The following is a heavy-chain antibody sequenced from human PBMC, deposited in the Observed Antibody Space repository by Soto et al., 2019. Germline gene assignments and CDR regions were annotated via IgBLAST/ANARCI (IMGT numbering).Heavy chain of an antibody. V-gene: IGHV3-23*01. D-gene: IGHD3-22*01. Sequence: GFLRLGCAAAGFSFSSYAMSWVRQATGKGLEWVSAISGSGGSTYYADSVKGRFTISRDNSKNTLYLQMKSLRAEDTAVYYCAKSFEIVVVIHDPYYFDYWGQGTLVTVSS. CDR3: AKSFEIVVVIHDPYYFDY. CDR2: ISGSGGST. J-gene: IGHJ4*02. CDR1: GFSFSSYA.